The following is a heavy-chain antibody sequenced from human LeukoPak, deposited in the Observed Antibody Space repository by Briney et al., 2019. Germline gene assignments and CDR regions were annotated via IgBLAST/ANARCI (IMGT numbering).Heavy chain of an antibody. CDR3: ARVADTAMVLNYYFDY. CDR1: GFTFSSYE. CDR2: ISSSGSTI. J-gene: IGHJ4*02. D-gene: IGHD5-18*01. V-gene: IGHV3-48*03. Sequence: PGGSLRPSCAASGFTFSSYEMNWVRQAPGKGLEWVSYISSSGSTIYYADSVKGRFTISRDNAKNSLYLQMNSLGAEDTAVYYCARVADTAMVLNYYFDYWGQGTLVTVSS.